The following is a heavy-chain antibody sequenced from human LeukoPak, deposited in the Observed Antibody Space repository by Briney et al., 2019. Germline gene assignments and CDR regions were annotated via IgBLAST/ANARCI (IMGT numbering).Heavy chain of an antibody. CDR3: ATQYANWGPGLDY. J-gene: IGHJ4*02. D-gene: IGHD7-27*01. CDR2: IYYSGST. V-gene: IGHV4-39*01. CDR1: GGSISSSSYY. Sequence: SETLSLTCTVSGGSISSSSYYWGWIRQPPGKGLEWIGSIYYSGSTYYNPSLKSRVTISVDTSKNQFSLKLSSVTAADAAVYYCATQYANWGPGLDYWGQGTLVTVSS.